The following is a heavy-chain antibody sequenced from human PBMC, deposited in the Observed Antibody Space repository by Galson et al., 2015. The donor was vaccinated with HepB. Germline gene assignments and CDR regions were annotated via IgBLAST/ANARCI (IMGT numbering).Heavy chain of an antibody. J-gene: IGHJ6*02. V-gene: IGHV3-33*01. CDR1: GFIFSNYG. CDR2: IWYDGSNK. D-gene: IGHD3-22*01. CDR3: ARAGREELDYDDSSAFMFHGMDV. Sequence: SLRLSCAGSGFIFSNYGMHWVRQAPGKGLEWVAVIWYDGSNKFYADSVKGRFTISRDNSKNTVYLQMKSQRVEDTSVYYCARAGREELDYDDSSAFMFHGMDVWGQGTTVSVSS.